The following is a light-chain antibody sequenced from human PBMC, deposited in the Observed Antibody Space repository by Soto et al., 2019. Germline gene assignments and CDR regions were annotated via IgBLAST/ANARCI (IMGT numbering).Light chain of an antibody. V-gene: IGKV1-5*01. CDR1: QSISIW. CDR3: QQFQSFPIT. CDR2: DAS. Sequence: DIQMTQSPSTLSASAGDRVTITCRASQSISIWLAWNQQKPGRAPKLLINDASSLESGVPSRFTGSGSGTEFTLTISNLQPDDFATYYCQQFQSFPITFGQGTRLEIK. J-gene: IGKJ5*01.